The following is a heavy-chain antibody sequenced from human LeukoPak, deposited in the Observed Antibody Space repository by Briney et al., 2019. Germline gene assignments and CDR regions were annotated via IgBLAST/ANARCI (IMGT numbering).Heavy chain of an antibody. Sequence: GGSLRLSCAASGFTFNTYEMNWVRQAPGKGLEWVSYITSGGRTIYYADYVKGRFTISRDYAKNSLYLQMNSLRAEDTAVYYCARGGWNYVFNSWGQGTLVTVSS. CDR1: GFTFNTYE. V-gene: IGHV3-48*03. CDR3: ARGGWNYVFNS. J-gene: IGHJ5*02. CDR2: ITSGGRTI. D-gene: IGHD1-7*01.